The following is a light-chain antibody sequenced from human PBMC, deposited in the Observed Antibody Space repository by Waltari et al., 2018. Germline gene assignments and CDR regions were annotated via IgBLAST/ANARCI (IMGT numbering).Light chain of an antibody. CDR2: KAS. Sequence: DIHMTQSPSTLSASVGDRVTITCRATQSVSSWLAWYQQKPNKAPKLLIYKASILETGVPSRFSGSGSGTECSLTIDSLQPEDFATYYCQQYNPSSPWTFGQGTKV. CDR1: QSVSSW. CDR3: QQYNPSSPWT. V-gene: IGKV1-5*03. J-gene: IGKJ1*01.